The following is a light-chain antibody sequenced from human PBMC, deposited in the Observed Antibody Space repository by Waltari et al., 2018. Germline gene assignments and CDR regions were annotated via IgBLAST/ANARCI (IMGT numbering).Light chain of an antibody. CDR2: DVS. Sequence: QSALTQPRSVSGSPGQSVTISCTGTSSDVGGYNYVSWYQQNPGKAPKLMIYDVSKRPSGVPDRFSGSKSGNTASLTISGLQAEDDGEYYCCSYRGSFVFGTGTKVTVL. CDR1: SSDVGGYNY. V-gene: IGLV2-11*01. CDR3: CSYRGSFV. J-gene: IGLJ1*01.